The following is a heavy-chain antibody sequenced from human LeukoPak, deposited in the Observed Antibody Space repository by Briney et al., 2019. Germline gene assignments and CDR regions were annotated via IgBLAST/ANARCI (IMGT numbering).Heavy chain of an antibody. CDR2: IYYSGST. Sequence: SETLSLTCTVSGGSISSSSYYWGWIRQPPGKGLEWIGSIYYSGSTYYNPSLKSRVTISVDTSKNQFSLKLSSVTAADTAVYYCARLTGYSSESWFDPWGQGTLVTVSS. CDR3: ARLTGYSSESWFDP. J-gene: IGHJ5*02. CDR1: GGSISSSSYY. D-gene: IGHD3-9*01. V-gene: IGHV4-39*01.